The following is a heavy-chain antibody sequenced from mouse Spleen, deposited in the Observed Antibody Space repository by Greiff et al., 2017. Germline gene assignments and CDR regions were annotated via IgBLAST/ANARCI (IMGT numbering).Heavy chain of an antibody. CDR2: IYPGSGST. V-gene: IGHV1-55*01. CDR1: GYTFTSYW. D-gene: IGHD1-1*01. J-gene: IGHJ1*03. Sequence: VQLQQPGAELVKPGASVKMSCKASGYTFTSYWITWVKQRPGQGLEWIGDIYPGSGSTNYNEKFKSKATLTVDTSSSTAYMQLSSLTSEDSAVYYCARDDYYYGSSYGYFDVWGTGTTVTVSS. CDR3: ARDDYYYGSSYGYFDV.